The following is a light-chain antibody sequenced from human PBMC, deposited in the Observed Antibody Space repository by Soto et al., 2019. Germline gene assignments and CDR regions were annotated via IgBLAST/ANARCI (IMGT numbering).Light chain of an antibody. CDR1: QSVGSY. Sequence: EIVLTQSPATLSLSPGERATLSYRASQSVGSYLAWYQQKPGQATRLLIYAASTRAPGIPARFSASWSGTDFTLTISILEDEDFADYYCQQRSNWITFGQGTRLEIK. CDR3: QQRSNWIT. V-gene: IGKV3-11*01. J-gene: IGKJ5*01. CDR2: AAS.